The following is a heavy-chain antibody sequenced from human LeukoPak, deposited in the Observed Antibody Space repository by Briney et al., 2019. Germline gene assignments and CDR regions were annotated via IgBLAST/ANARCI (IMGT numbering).Heavy chain of an antibody. V-gene: IGHV1-69*01. CDR1: GGTFSSYA. CDR2: IIPIFGTA. D-gene: IGHD3-10*01. Sequence: GSSVKVSCKASGGTFSSYAISWVRQAPGQGLEWMGGIIPIFGTANYAQKFQGRVTITADESTSTAYMELSSLRSEDTAVYYCARVQSQRGSGSFNEKDYYYYYYMDVWGKGTTVTVSS. CDR3: ARVQSQRGSGSFNEKDYYYYYYMDV. J-gene: IGHJ6*03.